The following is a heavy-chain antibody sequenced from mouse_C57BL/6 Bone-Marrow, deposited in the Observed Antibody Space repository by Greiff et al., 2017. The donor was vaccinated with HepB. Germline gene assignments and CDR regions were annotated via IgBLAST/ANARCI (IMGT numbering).Heavy chain of an antibody. CDR1: GFSLTSYG. J-gene: IGHJ1*03. CDR2: IWSGGST. V-gene: IGHV2-2*01. Sequence: QVHVKQSGPGLVQPSQSLSITCTVSGFSLTSYGVHWVRQSPGKGLEWLGVIWSGGSTDYNAAFISRLSISKDNSKSQVFFKMNSLQADDTAIYYCARNLYYSNFFWYFDVWGTGTTVTVSS. CDR3: ARNLYYSNFFWYFDV. D-gene: IGHD2-5*01.